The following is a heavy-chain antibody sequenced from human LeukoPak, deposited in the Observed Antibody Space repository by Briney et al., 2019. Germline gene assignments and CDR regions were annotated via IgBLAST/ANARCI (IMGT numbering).Heavy chain of an antibody. CDR2: TYYRSKWDN. Sequence: SQTLSLTCAISGDSVSSNNAAWNWIRQSPSRGLEWLVRTYYRSKWDNQKAYAVKSRLTFGPDTSKNQLSLHLKSVTPEDTAVYYCARDRLGSDPNEGAFDIWGQGTGVTVSS. D-gene: IGHD3-16*01. V-gene: IGHV6-1*01. CDR1: GDSVSSNNAA. J-gene: IGHJ3*02. CDR3: ARDRLGSDPNEGAFDI.